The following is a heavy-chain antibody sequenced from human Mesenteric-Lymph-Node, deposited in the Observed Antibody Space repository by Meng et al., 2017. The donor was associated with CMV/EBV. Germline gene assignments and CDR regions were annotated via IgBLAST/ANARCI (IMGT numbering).Heavy chain of an antibody. CDR2: MYSGGTT. V-gene: IGHV3-66*02. CDR3: ARDPWSSGREGYFDY. D-gene: IGHD6-19*01. J-gene: IGHJ4*02. Sequence: GGSLRLSCAASTSTFTVSSNYMSWVRQAPGKGLERVSVMYSGGTTYYADSVKGRFTISRDNSKNTLYLQMNSLRAEDTAVYYCARDPWSSGREGYFDYWGQGTLVTVSS. CDR1: TSTFTVSSNY.